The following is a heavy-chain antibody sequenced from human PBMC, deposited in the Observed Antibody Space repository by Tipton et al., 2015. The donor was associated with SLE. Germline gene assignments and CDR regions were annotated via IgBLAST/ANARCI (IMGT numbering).Heavy chain of an antibody. CDR2: ISSTSSYT. Sequence: SLRLSCAASGFTFSTYAMHWVRQAPGKGLEWVSFISSTSSYTFYADSVKGRFTISRDNAKNSLFLQMNSLRAEDTAVYYYARDGRGDCPKGVMDVWGKGITVTVSS. CDR3: ARDGRGDCPKGVMDV. D-gene: IGHD2-21*02. V-gene: IGHV3-21*01. J-gene: IGHJ6*04. CDR1: GFTFSTYA.